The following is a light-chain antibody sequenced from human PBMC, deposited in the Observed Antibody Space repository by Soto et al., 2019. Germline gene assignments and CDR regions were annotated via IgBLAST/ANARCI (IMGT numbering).Light chain of an antibody. CDR1: QSISSW. Sequence: DIQMTQSPSTLYASVGDRVTITCRASQSISSWLAWYQQKPGKAPKLLIYKASNLESGVPSRFSGSGSGTEFTLTISSLQPDDFATYYCQQYNSYSPWTFGQGTKVEIK. J-gene: IGKJ1*01. CDR2: KAS. V-gene: IGKV1-5*03. CDR3: QQYNSYSPWT.